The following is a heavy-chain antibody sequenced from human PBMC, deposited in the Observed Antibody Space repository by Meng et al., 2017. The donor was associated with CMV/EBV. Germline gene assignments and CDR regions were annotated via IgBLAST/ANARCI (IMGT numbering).Heavy chain of an antibody. CDR2: IYYSGST. CDR3: ARAATIFEYYGMDV. D-gene: IGHD3-3*01. J-gene: IGHJ6*02. CDR1: GGSVSSGSYY. Sequence: GSLRLSCTVSGGSVSSGSYYWSWIRQPRGKGLEWIGYIYYSGSTNYNPSLKSRVTISVDTSKNQFSLKLSSVTAADTAVYYCARAATIFEYYGMDVWGQGTAVTVSS. V-gene: IGHV4-61*01.